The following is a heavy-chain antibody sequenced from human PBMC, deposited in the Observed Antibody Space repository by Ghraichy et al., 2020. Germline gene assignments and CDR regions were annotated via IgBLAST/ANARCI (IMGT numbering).Heavy chain of an antibody. D-gene: IGHD3-22*01. Sequence: GGSLRLSCTVSGFTFKNYAMNWVRQAPGRSLEWVSTISGSGASTFYADSVEGRFAISRDNSRNTLYLQMDSLRAGDTAVYFCSKDLSDYYDNSGQDSWGQGTLVTVSS. V-gene: IGHV3-23*01. J-gene: IGHJ4*02. CDR3: SKDLSDYYDNSGQDS. CDR2: ISGSGAST. CDR1: GFTFKNYA.